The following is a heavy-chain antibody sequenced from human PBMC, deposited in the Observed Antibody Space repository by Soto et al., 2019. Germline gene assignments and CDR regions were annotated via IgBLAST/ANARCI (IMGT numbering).Heavy chain of an antibody. CDR1: GGSISSYY. J-gene: IGHJ4*02. V-gene: IGHV4-59*01. Sequence: NPSETLSLTCTVSGGSISSYYWSWIRQPPGKGLEWIGYIYYSGSTNYNPSLKSRVTISVDTSKNQFSLKLSSVTAADTAVYYCARDKGGWFGERYFDYWGQGTLVTVSS. CDR3: ARDKGGWFGERYFDY. CDR2: IYYSGST. D-gene: IGHD3-10*01.